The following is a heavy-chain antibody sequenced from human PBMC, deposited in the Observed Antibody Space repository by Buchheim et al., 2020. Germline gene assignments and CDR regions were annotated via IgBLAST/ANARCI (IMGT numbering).Heavy chain of an antibody. CDR1: GFTFSNYN. CDR2: ISGSSSHI. D-gene: IGHD3-22*01. V-gene: IGHV3-21*01. Sequence: EVQLMESGGGLVNPGGSLRLACAASGFTFSNYNMHWVRQAPGKGLEWVSSISGSSSHIYHADSLRGRITISRDNAKNPLYLQMNSLSAEDTAVYYCARNEAYYDRSGYFLYWGQGT. J-gene: IGHJ4*02. CDR3: ARNEAYYDRSGYFLY.